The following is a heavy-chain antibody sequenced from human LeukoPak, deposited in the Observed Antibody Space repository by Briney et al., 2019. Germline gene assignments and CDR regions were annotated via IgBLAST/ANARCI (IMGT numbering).Heavy chain of an antibody. CDR1: SGSLNSYY. V-gene: IGHV4-4*07. CDR3: GRQGYTASHYFFDY. J-gene: IGHJ4*02. Sequence: PSDTLSLTCTVSSGSLNSYYWGWVRLPPGKGLEWTGRIYTTGATQYNPSLKSRVTMSVDTSTNLFSLNLRSMTAADTAVYYCGRQGYTASHYFFDYWSQGSLVAVS. CDR2: IYTTGAT. D-gene: IGHD2-2*02.